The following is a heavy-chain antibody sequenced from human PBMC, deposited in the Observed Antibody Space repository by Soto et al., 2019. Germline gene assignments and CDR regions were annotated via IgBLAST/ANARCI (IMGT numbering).Heavy chain of an antibody. CDR3: ARGVDYYDSSGHFDY. D-gene: IGHD3-22*01. V-gene: IGHV1-18*01. J-gene: IGHJ4*02. CDR1: GYTFTSYG. CDR2: ISAYNGNT. Sequence: GASVNVSCKASGYTFTSYGISWVRQAPGQGLEWMGWISAYNGNTNYAQKLQGRVTMTTDTSTSTAYMELRSLRSDDTAVYYCARGVDYYDSSGHFDYWGQGTLVTVSS.